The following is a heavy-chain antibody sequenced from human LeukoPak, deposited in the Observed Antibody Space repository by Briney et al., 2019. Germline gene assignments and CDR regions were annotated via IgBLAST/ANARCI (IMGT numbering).Heavy chain of an antibody. V-gene: IGHV4-39*07. CDR3: ARGRARSGWFDP. J-gene: IGHJ5*02. CDR2: VYHDGNS. Sequence: SETLSLTCSVSGASITSSQYYWVWIRKPPGRGLEWVGSVYHDGNSYYNPSLKSRVTVSADTSQNQFSLKLYAVTAADTAVYYCARGRARSGWFDPWGQGTLVTVSS. D-gene: IGHD3-10*01. CDR1: GASITSSQYY.